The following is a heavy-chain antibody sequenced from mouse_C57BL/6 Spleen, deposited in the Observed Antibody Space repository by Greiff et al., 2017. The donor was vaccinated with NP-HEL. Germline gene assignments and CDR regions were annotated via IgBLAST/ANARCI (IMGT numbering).Heavy chain of an antibody. V-gene: IGHV5-17*01. J-gene: IGHJ1*03. Sequence: DVMLVESGGGLVKPGGSLKLSCAASGFNFSDYGMHWVRQAPEKGLEWVAYISSGSSTIYYADTVKGRFTISRDNAKNTLFLQMTSLRSEDTAMYYCARNYGNYNWYFDVWGTGTTVTVSS. D-gene: IGHD2-1*01. CDR1: GFNFSDYG. CDR2: ISSGSSTI. CDR3: ARNYGNYNWYFDV.